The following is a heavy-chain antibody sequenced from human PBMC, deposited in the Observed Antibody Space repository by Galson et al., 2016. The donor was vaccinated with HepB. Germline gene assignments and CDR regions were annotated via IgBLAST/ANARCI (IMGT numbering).Heavy chain of an antibody. V-gene: IGHV3-30*03. CDR1: GFTFSDYG. D-gene: IGHD3-22*01. J-gene: IGHJ4*02. CDR3: STSNYKSDSAGFDY. Sequence: SLRLSCAASGFTFSDYGMLGVRPAPGKGLEGVAVISYDGSSNYYADSVKGRFTNYRYNSMNTLYLQMNSLRTVDTAVYYCSTSNYKSDSAGFDYWGQGTLVTVSS. CDR2: ISYDGSSN.